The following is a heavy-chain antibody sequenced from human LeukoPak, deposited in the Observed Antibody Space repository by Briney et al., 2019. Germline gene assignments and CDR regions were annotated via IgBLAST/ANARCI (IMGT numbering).Heavy chain of an antibody. CDR1: GFTFSSYA. CDR2: ISYDGSNK. V-gene: IGHV3-30-3*01. Sequence: GGSLRLSCAASGFTFSSYAMHWARQAPGKGLEWVAVISYDGSNKYYADSVKGRFTISRDNSKNTLYLQMNSLRAEDTAVYYCARDVSGGSYLDYWGQGTLVTVSS. D-gene: IGHD1-26*01. CDR3: ARDVSGGSYLDY. J-gene: IGHJ4*02.